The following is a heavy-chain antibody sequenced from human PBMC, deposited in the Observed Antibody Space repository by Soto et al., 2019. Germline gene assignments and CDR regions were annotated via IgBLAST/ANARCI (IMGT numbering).Heavy chain of an antibody. CDR2: ISGTASRT. D-gene: IGHD6-19*01. CDR3: AKEGYDSGWYWES. V-gene: IGHV3-23*01. CDR1: GFTPTTTP. J-gene: IGHJ5*02. Sequence: HPGGSLRLSCAGSGFTPTTTPLSWVRQPPGKGLEWVTTISGTASRTYYVDSVKGRFFISRDNSKNMLFLQMNSLRVEDTAIYYCAKEGYDSGWYWESWGQGALVTVSS.